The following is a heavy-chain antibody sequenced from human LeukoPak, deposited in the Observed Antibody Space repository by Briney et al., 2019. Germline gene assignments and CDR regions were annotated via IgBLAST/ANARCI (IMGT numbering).Heavy chain of an antibody. J-gene: IGHJ4*02. CDR3: ARGGYDFWSGIPRPHFDY. CDR1: GGTFSSYA. Sequence: ASVKVSCKASGGTFSSYAISWVRQAPGQGLEWMGGIIPIFGTANYAQKFQGRVTITADESTSTAYMELSSLRSEDTAVYYCARGGYDFWSGIPRPHFDYWGQGTLVTVSS. V-gene: IGHV1-69*13. D-gene: IGHD3-3*01. CDR2: IIPIFGTA.